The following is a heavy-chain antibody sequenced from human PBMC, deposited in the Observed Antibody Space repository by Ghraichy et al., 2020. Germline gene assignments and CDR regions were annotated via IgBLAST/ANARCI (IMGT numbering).Heavy chain of an antibody. J-gene: IGHJ6*02. D-gene: IGHD6-6*01. CDR1: GFTLSSYS. CDR3: ASSSSLYYYYGMDV. V-gene: IGHV3-21*01. Sequence: GGSLRLSCAASGFTLSSYSMNWVRQAPGKGLEWVSSISSSSSYIYYSDSVKGRFTISRDNAKNSLYLQMNSLRAEDTAVYYCASSSSLYYYYGMDVWGQGTTVTVSS. CDR2: ISSSSSYI.